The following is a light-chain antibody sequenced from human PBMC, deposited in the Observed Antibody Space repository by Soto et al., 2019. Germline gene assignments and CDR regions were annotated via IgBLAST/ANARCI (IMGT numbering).Light chain of an antibody. V-gene: IGLV1-40*01. CDR3: QSYDDSLSVHYV. J-gene: IGLJ1*01. CDR2: GNT. CDR1: SSNIGSTYD. Sequence: QAVVTQPPSVSGAPGQRVTISCTGSSSNIGSTYDVQWYQQLPGTAPKLLIHGNTNRPSGVTDRFSGSKSGTSASLAITGLQADDEADYYCQSYDDSLSVHYVFGTGTKLTVL.